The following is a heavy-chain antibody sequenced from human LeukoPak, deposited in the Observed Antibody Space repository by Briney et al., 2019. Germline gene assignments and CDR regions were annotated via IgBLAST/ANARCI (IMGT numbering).Heavy chain of an antibody. CDR1: GFTFSSYS. Sequence: GGSLRLSCAASGFTFSSYSMNWVRQAPGKGLEWVSSISSSSSYIYYADSVKGRFTISRDNAKNSLYLQMNSLRAEDTAVYYCARHLKQRWLQSRLDYWGQGTLVTVSS. J-gene: IGHJ4*02. V-gene: IGHV3-21*01. CDR3: ARHLKQRWLQSRLDY. D-gene: IGHD5-24*01. CDR2: ISSSSSYI.